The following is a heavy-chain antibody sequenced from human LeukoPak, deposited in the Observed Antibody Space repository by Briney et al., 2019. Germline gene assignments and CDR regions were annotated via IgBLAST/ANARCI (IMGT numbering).Heavy chain of an antibody. CDR1: GYTFTRYY. CDR2: INPNSGGT. V-gene: IGHV1-2*06. CDR3: ARDRGSSGPNRFDY. Sequence: GASVKVSCKASGYTFTRYYMHWVRQAPGQGLEWMGRINPNSGGTNYAQKFQGRVTMTRDTSISIAYMELSRLRSDDTAVYYCARDRGSSGPNRFDYWGQGTLVTVSS. J-gene: IGHJ4*02. D-gene: IGHD6-19*01.